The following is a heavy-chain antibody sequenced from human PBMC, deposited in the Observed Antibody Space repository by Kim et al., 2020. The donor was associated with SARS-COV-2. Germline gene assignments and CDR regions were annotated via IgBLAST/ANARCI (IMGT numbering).Heavy chain of an antibody. CDR2: ISSSGSNI. J-gene: IGHJ6*02. V-gene: IGHV3-48*03. D-gene: IGHD6-13*01. CDR3: ARDPYSSSYNYYGMDV. Sequence: GGSLRLSCAASGFTFSSYEMHWVRQAPGKGLEWVSYISSSGSNIYYADSVKGRFTISRDNAKNSLYLQMNSLRTEDTAVYYCARDPYSSSYNYYGMDVWGQGTTVTVSS. CDR1: GFTFSSYE.